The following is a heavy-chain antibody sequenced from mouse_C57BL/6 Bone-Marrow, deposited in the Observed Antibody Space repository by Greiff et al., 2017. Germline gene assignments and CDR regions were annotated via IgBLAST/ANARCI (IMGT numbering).Heavy chain of an antibody. V-gene: IGHV1-81*01. D-gene: IGHD5-1*01. Sequence: QVQLQQSGAELARPGASVKLSCKASGYTFTSYGISWVKQRTGQGLEWIGEIYPRSGNTYYNEKVKGKATLTADKSSSTAYMERRSLTAEDSAVYYCARSSTFFYYFDYWGQGTTRTVSS. CDR3: ARSSTFFYYFDY. CDR2: IYPRSGNT. CDR1: GYTFTSYG. J-gene: IGHJ2*01.